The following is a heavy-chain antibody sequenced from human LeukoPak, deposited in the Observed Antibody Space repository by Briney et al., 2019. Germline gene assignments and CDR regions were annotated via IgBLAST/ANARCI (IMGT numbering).Heavy chain of an antibody. D-gene: IGHD2-2*01. CDR2: IYYSGST. V-gene: IGHV4-39*07. CDR1: GGSISSSSYY. J-gene: IGHJ5*02. Sequence: SETLSLTCTDSGGSISSSSYYWGWIRQPPGKGLEWIGSIYYSGSTYYNPSLKSRVTISVDTSKNQFSLKLSSVTAADTAVYYCARVKGSTSNWFDPWGQGTLVTVSS. CDR3: ARVKGSTSNWFDP.